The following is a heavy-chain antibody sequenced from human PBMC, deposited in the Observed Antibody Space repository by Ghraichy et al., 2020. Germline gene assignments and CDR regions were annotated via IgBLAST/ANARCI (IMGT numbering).Heavy chain of an antibody. J-gene: IGHJ6*02. V-gene: IGHV4-61*01. CDR1: GGSVSSATYY. D-gene: IGHD6-6*01. CDR2: IYYSGNT. CDR3: ARHPLAARSANYYYAMDV. Sequence: ESLNISCSVSGGSVSSATYYWSWIRQPPGKGLEWIGHIYYSGNTNYNPSLGSRLTISVDTSRNQFSLRLTSVTAADSAVYYCARHPLAARSANYYYAMDVWGQGIRVIVSS.